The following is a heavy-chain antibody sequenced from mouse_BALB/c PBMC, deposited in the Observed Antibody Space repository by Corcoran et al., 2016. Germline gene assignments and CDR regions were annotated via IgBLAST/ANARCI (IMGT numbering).Heavy chain of an antibody. J-gene: IGHJ3*01. CDR1: GYTFTNYG. Sequence: QIQLVQSGPELKKPGETVKISCKASGYTFTNYGMNWVKQAPGKGLKWMGWINTYTGEPTYADDFKGRFAFSLETSASTAYLQINNLKNEDTATYFCASPNYYGSAWFAYWGQGTLVTVSA. CDR3: ASPNYYGSAWFAY. V-gene: IGHV9-3-1*01. D-gene: IGHD1-1*01. CDR2: INTYTGEP.